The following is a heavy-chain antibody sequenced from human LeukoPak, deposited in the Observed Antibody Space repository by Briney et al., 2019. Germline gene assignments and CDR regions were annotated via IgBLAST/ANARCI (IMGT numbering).Heavy chain of an antibody. J-gene: IGHJ1*01. CDR1: GGSISSGAYW. V-gene: IGHV4-31*03. Sequence: SQTLSLTCTVAGGSISSGAYWWTWIRQDPVKGLEWIGYIYYSGNTYYNPSLRSRVNISVDTSKNQFSLNLRSVTAADTAVYYCARLVGRYYDILTGYYGPPEYFQHWGQGTLVTVSS. D-gene: IGHD3-9*01. CDR3: ARLVGRYYDILTGYYGPPEYFQH. CDR2: IYYSGNT.